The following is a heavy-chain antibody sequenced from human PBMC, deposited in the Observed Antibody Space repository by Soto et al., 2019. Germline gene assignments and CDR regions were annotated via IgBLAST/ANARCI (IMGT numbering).Heavy chain of an antibody. D-gene: IGHD5-12*01. J-gene: IGHJ4*02. CDR3: ARDPLRYSGSL. V-gene: IGHV3-7*01. Sequence: GGSLRLSCAASGFTLSDHWMSWVRQAPGKGLDWVATINQDGSERYYVDSAEGRFTISRDNAKNSLFLQINSLRAEDTALYYCARDPLRYSGSLWGQGTLVTVSS. CDR1: GFTLSDHW. CDR2: INQDGSER.